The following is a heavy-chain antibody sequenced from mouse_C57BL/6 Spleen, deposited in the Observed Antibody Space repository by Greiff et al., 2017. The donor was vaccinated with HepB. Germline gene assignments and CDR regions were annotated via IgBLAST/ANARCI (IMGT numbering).Heavy chain of an antibody. CDR3: ARSLYGSTFYYAMDY. Sequence: VKLVESGPGLVQPSQSLSITCTVSGFSLTSYGVHWVRQSPGKGLEWLGVIWSGGSTDYNAAFISRLSISKDNSKSQVFFKMNSLQADDTAIYYCARSLYGSTFYYAMDYWGQGTSVTVSS. CDR2: IWSGGST. CDR1: GFSLTSYG. J-gene: IGHJ4*01. V-gene: IGHV2-2*01. D-gene: IGHD2-2*01.